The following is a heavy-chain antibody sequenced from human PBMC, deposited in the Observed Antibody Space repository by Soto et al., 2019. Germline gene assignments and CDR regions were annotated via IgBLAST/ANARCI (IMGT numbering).Heavy chain of an antibody. J-gene: IGHJ3*02. Sequence: ASVKVSCKASGYTFTGYYMHWVRQAPGQGLEWMGWINPNSGGTNYAQKFQGWVTMTRDTSISTAYMELSRLRSDDTAVYYCASNPPYYEDSSGYKHDAFDIWPQGIMVNVSS. CDR1: GYTFTGYY. CDR2: INPNSGGT. CDR3: ASNPPYYEDSSGYKHDAFDI. V-gene: IGHV1-2*04. D-gene: IGHD6-19*01.